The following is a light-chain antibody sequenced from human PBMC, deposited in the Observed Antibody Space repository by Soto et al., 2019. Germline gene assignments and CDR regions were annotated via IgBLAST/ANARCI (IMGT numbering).Light chain of an antibody. CDR2: DAA. J-gene: IGKJ4*02. Sequence: EIVMTQSPATLSVSPGERVTLSCRASQSVFSSLAWYQQKPGQAPRLLIYDAATRATGIPARFSGSGSGNEFILTIRRLQSEDVAVYFCQQYHSWPAFGRGTKVEIK. CDR3: QQYHSWPA. CDR1: QSVFSS. V-gene: IGKV3-15*01.